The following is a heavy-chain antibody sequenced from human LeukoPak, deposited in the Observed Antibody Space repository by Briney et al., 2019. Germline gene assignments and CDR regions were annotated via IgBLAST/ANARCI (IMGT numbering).Heavy chain of an antibody. CDR3: ARDRELTSFGY. J-gene: IGHJ4*02. D-gene: IGHD1-26*01. CDR2: IYSGGST. V-gene: IGHV3-66*01. CDR1: GFTVNNNY. Sequence: GGSLRLSCSASGFTVNNNYLSWVRQAPGKGLEWVSIIYSGGSTYYADSVRGRFTISRDNSKNTLYLQMNSLRAEDTAVYYCARDRELTSFGYWGQGTLVTVSS.